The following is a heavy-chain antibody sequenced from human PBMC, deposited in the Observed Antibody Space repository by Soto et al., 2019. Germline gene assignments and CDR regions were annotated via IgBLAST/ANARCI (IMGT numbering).Heavy chain of an antibody. CDR3: ARDYTRKGGPIYGMDV. V-gene: IGHV3-30-3*01. J-gene: IGHJ6*02. CDR2: ISYDGSNK. Sequence: SGGSLRLSCAASGFTFSSYAMHWVRQAPGKGLEWVAVISYDGSNKYYADSVKGRFTISRDNSKNTLYLQMNSLRAEDTAVYYCARDYTRKGGPIYGMDVWGQGTTVTVSS. CDR1: GFTFSSYA.